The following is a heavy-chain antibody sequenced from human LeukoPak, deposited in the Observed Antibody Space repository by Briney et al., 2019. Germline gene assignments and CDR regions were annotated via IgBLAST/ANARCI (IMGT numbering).Heavy chain of an antibody. CDR3: AKDYGVLTVRWFDP. D-gene: IGHD3-10*01. J-gene: IGHJ5*02. CDR1: GFTFSDYN. Sequence: GGSLRLSCAASGFTFSDYNMRWIRQAPGKGLEWVSSISRSGSTKYYADSVKGRFTISRDNAKNSLFLQMNSLRAEDTAVYYCAKDYGVLTVRWFDPWGQGTLVTVSS. CDR2: ISRSGSTK. V-gene: IGHV3-11*01.